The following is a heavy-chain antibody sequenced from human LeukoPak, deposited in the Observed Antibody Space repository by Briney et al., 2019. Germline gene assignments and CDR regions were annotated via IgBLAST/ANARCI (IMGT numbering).Heavy chain of an antibody. V-gene: IGHV4-39*01. CDR1: GGSLNSGTYY. CDR2: IYYTGTT. Sequence: SETLSLTCTVSGGSLNSGTYYWGWIRQPPGKGLEWIGSIYYTGTTYYNPSLKSRVTTSVDTSKNQFSLKLSSVTAADTAVYYCPRRFPASSNWDFDHWGQGTLVTVSS. J-gene: IGHJ4*02. CDR3: PRRFPASSNWDFDH. D-gene: IGHD6-13*01.